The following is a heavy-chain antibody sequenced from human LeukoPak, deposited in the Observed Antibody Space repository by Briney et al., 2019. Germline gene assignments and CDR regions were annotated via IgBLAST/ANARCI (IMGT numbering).Heavy chain of an antibody. J-gene: IGHJ4*02. CDR2: ISYDGSNK. D-gene: IGHD3-10*01. V-gene: IGHV3-30*04. CDR1: GFTFSSYA. CDR3: ARDGAIYGSGSYSFYFDY. Sequence: GRSLRLSCAASGFTFSSYAMHWVRQAPGKGLEWVSGISYDGSNKYYADSVKGRFTISRDNSKNTLYLQMNSLRAEDTAVYYCARDGAIYGSGSYSFYFDYWGQGTLGTGSS.